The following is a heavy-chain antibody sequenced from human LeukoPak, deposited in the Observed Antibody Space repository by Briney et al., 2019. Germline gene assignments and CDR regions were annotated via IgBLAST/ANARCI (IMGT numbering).Heavy chain of an antibody. Sequence: PSETLSLTCTVSGGSVSSGSYYWSWIQQPPGKGLEWIGYIYYSGSTNYNPSLKSRVTISVDTSKNQFSLKLSSVTAADTAVYYCAREAGYYYDSSGYYFYYYYGMDVWGQGTTVTVSS. D-gene: IGHD3-22*01. V-gene: IGHV4-61*01. CDR1: GGSVSSGSYY. J-gene: IGHJ6*02. CDR3: AREAGYYYDSSGYYFYYYYGMDV. CDR2: IYYSGST.